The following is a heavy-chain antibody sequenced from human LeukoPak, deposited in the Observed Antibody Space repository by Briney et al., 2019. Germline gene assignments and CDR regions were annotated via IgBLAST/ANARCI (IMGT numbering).Heavy chain of an antibody. CDR2: ISYDGSNK. CDR1: GFSFSSYG. CDR3: AKESYSSSSAYIDY. J-gene: IGHJ4*02. D-gene: IGHD6-6*01. V-gene: IGHV3-30*18. Sequence: GGSLRLSCAASGFSFSSYGINWVRQAPGKGLEWVAVISYDGSNKYYADSVKGRFTISRDNSKNTLYLQMNSLRTEDTSVYYCAKESYSSSSAYIDYWGQGTLVTVSS.